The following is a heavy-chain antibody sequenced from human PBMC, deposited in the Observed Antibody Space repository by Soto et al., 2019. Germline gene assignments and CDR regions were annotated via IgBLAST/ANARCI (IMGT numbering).Heavy chain of an antibody. CDR1: GYTFTSYG. CDR2: ISAYNGNT. J-gene: IGHJ4*02. CDR3: AILLGYCSGGSCYTPPYFDY. D-gene: IGHD2-15*01. Sequence: SVKGSCKASGYTFTSYGISWVRQAPVQGLEWMGWISAYNGNTNYAQKLQGRVTMTTDTSTSTAYMELRSLRSDDTAVYYCAILLGYCSGGSCYTPPYFDYWGQGTLVTVSS. V-gene: IGHV1-18*04.